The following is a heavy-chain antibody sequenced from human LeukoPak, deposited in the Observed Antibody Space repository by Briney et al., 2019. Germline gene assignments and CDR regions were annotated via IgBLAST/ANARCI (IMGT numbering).Heavy chain of an antibody. CDR2: IYSGGST. V-gene: IGHV3-53*01. D-gene: IGHD1-26*01. CDR1: GFTVRSNY. J-gene: IGHJ4*02. CDR3: ARGGEWELLIDY. Sequence: QAGGSLRLSCAASGFTVRSNYMSWVRQAPGKGLEWVSVIYSGGSTHYADSGKGRFTISRDDSKNTLYLQMNNLRAEDTAVYYCARGGEWELLIDYRGQGTLVTVSS.